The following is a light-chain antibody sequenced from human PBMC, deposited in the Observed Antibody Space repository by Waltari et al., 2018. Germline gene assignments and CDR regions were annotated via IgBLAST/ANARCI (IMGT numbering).Light chain of an antibody. CDR2: GAS. CDR1: QSVSSY. CDR3: YQHSSGYS. J-gene: IGKJ2*03. V-gene: IGKV3-11*01. Sequence: VILTQSPATLSLYPGERATLSFSASQSVSSYLAWYQQNPGQAPRLLIYGASSRATGIPDRFSGSGSGTDFTLTISSLEPEDVGVYHCYQHSSGYSFGQGTKVEIK.